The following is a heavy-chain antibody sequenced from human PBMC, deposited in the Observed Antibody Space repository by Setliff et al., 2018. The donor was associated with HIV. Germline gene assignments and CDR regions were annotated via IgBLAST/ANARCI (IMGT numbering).Heavy chain of an antibody. D-gene: IGHD6-19*01. J-gene: IGHJ4*02. CDR3: ARDGLLVAGIRFDY. V-gene: IGHV1-69*13. CDR1: GGTFSSFA. Sequence: SVKVSCKTSGGTFSSFALSWVRQAPGQGLEWMGGIIPAFGTATYAQKFQGRVTITADESTGTAYMELSSLRSEDTAVYYCARDGLLVAGIRFDYWGQGTLVTVS. CDR2: IIPAFGTA.